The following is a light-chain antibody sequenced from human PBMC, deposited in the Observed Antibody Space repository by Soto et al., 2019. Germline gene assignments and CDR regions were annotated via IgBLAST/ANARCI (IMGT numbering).Light chain of an antibody. J-gene: IGLJ2*01. Sequence: QSVLTQPPSASGTPGQRVTISCSGGNSNLGSNPVNWYLHLPGTAPKLLLYRDNQRPSGVPDQFSGSKSGTSASLAISALQSEDEADYFCSAWDDSIFGPVFGGGTKLTVL. V-gene: IGLV1-44*01. CDR3: SAWDDSIFGPV. CDR1: NSNLGSNP. CDR2: RDN.